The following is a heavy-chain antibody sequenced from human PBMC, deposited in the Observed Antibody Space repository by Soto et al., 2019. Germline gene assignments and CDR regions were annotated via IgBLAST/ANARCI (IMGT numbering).Heavy chain of an antibody. J-gene: IGHJ5*02. CDR2: MYFGGSF. V-gene: IGHV4-59*08. CDR1: GGSMISYY. Sequence: SETLSLTCTVSGGSMISYYWSWIRQPPGRGLEWIGFMYFGGSFNYNPSLTGRVTISVETSKNQFSMTMTSVTAADTAVYYCARSYYDATGFAVDPWGQGTLVTVSS. CDR3: ARSYYDATGFAVDP. D-gene: IGHD1-26*01.